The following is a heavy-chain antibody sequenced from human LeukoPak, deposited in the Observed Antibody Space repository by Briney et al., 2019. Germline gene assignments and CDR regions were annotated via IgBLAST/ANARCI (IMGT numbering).Heavy chain of an antibody. Sequence: GGSLRLSCTASGFTFCDYAMSWFREAPGKGLEWVGFTRSKAYGGTTEYAASVKGRFTISRDDSKSIAYLQMNSLKTEDTAVYYCTTVFGYSSGWYFDAFDIWGQGTMVTVSS. J-gene: IGHJ3*02. CDR3: TTVFGYSSGWYFDAFDI. D-gene: IGHD6-19*01. CDR1: GFTFCDYA. V-gene: IGHV3-49*03. CDR2: TRSKAYGGTT.